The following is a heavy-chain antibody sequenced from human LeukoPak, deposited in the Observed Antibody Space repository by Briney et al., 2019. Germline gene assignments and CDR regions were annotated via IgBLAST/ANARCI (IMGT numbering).Heavy chain of an antibody. Sequence: GRSLRLSCAASGSTFSSYAMHWVRQAPGKGLEWVAVISYDGSNKYYADSVKGRFTISRDNSKNTLYLQMNSLRAEDTAVYYCARGLNYAGSGYYFDSWGPGTLVTVSS. J-gene: IGHJ4*02. D-gene: IGHD3-22*01. CDR1: GSTFSSYA. CDR3: ARGLNYAGSGYYFDS. V-gene: IGHV3-30-3*01. CDR2: ISYDGSNK.